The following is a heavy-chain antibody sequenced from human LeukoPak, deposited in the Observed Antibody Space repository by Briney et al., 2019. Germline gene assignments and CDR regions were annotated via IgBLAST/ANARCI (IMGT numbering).Heavy chain of an antibody. J-gene: IGHJ4*02. Sequence: SETLSLTCAVYGGSFSGYYWSWIRQPPGKGLEWIGSIYHSGSTYYNPSLKSRVTISVDTSKNQFSLKLSSVTAADTAVYYCARENYDFWSVDYWGQGTLVTVSS. CDR3: ARENYDFWSVDY. V-gene: IGHV4-34*01. CDR2: IYHSGST. D-gene: IGHD3-3*01. CDR1: GGSFSGYY.